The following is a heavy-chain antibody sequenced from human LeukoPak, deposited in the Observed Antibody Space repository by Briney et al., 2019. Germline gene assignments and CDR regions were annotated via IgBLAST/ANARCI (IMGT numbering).Heavy chain of an antibody. CDR3: ATLGGNSDY. Sequence: GGSLRLSCAASGFTFSSYSMNWVRQAPGRGLEWVSYISSSSSTIYYADSVKGRFTISRDNAKNSLYLQMNSLRAEDTAVYYCATLGGNSDYWGQGTLVTVSS. V-gene: IGHV3-48*04. CDR2: ISSSSSTI. D-gene: IGHD2-21*02. J-gene: IGHJ4*02. CDR1: GFTFSSYS.